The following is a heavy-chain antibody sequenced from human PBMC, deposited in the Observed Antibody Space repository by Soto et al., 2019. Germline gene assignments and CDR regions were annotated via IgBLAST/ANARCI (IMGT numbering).Heavy chain of an antibody. CDR2: ISGSGGYT. J-gene: IGHJ3*02. CDR3: AKSHRGIDMTFWGSYRSKGDAFDI. CDR1: GFTFSSYV. D-gene: IGHD3-16*02. V-gene: IGHV3-23*01. Sequence: GGSLRLSCAASGFTFSSYVMSWVHQAPGKGLEWVSAISGSGGYTYYADSVKGRFTISRHNSKNTLYLQMNSLRAEDTAVYYCAKSHRGIDMTFWGSYRSKGDAFDIWGRGTMVTVSS.